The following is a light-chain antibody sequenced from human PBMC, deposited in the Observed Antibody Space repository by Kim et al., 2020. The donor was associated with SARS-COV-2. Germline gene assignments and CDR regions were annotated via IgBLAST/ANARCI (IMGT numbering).Light chain of an antibody. Sequence: QSALTQPASVSGSPGQSITISCTGTSSDVGGYNYVSWYQQHPGKAPKLMIYEVSNRPSGVSNRFSGSKSGNTASLTISGLQAEAEADYYCSSYTSNSTRVFGGGTQLTVL. CDR2: EVS. J-gene: IGLJ3*02. V-gene: IGLV2-14*01. CDR3: SSYTSNSTRV. CDR1: SSDVGGYNY.